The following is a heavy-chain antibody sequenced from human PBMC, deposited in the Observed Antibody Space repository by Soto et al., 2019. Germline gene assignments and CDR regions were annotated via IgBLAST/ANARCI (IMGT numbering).Heavy chain of an antibody. Sequence: SETLSLTCTVSGGSISSYYWSWIRQPPGKGLEWIGYIYYSGSTNYNPSLKSRVTISVDTSKNQFSLKLSSVTAADTAVYYCARLRYQLIAYMDVWGKGTTVTVSS. J-gene: IGHJ6*03. CDR1: GGSISSYY. V-gene: IGHV4-59*08. CDR3: ARLRYQLIAYMDV. CDR2: IYYSGST. D-gene: IGHD2-2*01.